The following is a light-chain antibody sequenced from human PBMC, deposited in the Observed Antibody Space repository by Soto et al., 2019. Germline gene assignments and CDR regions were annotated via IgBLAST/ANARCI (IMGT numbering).Light chain of an antibody. CDR2: EGT. V-gene: IGLV2-23*01. CDR3: CSYADSSTSL. CDR1: SSDVGSYNV. J-gene: IGLJ2*01. Sequence: QSALTQPASVSGSPGQSITFSCTGTSSDVGSYNVVSWYQQHPGKAPKLMIYEGTKRPSGVSNRFSGSKSGNTASLTISGLQAEDEADDYWCSYADSSTSLFGGGTKLTVL.